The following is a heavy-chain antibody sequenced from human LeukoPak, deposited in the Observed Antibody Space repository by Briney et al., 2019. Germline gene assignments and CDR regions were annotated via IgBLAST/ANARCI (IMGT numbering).Heavy chain of an antibody. CDR3: ARLVGARGGYFDY. Sequence: GGSLRLSCAASGFTVSSNYMSWVRQAPGKGLEWVSVLYSGGSTYYADSVKGRFTISRDNSKNTLYLQMNSLRADDTAVYYCARLVGARGGYFDYWGQGTLVTVSS. D-gene: IGHD1-26*01. V-gene: IGHV3-66*01. J-gene: IGHJ4*02. CDR1: GFTVSSNY. CDR2: LYSGGST.